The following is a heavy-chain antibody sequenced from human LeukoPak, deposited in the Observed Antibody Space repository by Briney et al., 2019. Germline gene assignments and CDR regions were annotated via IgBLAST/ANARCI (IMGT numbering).Heavy chain of an antibody. Sequence: GESLKISCKGSGYSFTSYWIGWVRQMPGKGLEWMGIVYPGDSDTRYSPSFQGQVTISADKSIRTAYLQWSSLQAPDTAIYYCAXRXADXEYFDLXGRGTVVTVSS. CDR2: VYPGDSDT. CDR1: GYSFTSYW. CDR3: AXRXADXEYFDL. J-gene: IGHJ2*01. V-gene: IGHV5-51*01. D-gene: IGHD4-17*01.